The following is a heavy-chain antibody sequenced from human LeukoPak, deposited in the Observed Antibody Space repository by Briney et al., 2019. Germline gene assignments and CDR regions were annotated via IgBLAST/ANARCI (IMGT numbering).Heavy chain of an antibody. CDR2: IGGRDDRT. V-gene: IGHV3-23*01. J-gene: IGHJ4*02. CDR3: AKTTAGYSSGRYPGWPVDY. D-gene: IGHD6-19*01. Sequence: PGGSLRLSCAASGFTFTGHTMTWLRQAPGEGLEWVSIIGGRDDRTYYTDSVKGRFTISRDNSENTVYLQMNSLRADDTAVYYCAKTTAGYSSGRYPGWPVDYWGQGTLVTVSS. CDR1: GFTFTGHT.